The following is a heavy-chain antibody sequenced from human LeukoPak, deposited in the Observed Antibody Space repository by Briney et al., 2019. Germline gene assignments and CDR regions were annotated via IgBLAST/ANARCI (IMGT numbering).Heavy chain of an antibody. Sequence: GASVKVSCKASGYTFTGYYMHWVRQAPGQGLEWMGWINPNSGGTNYAQKFQGRVTMTRDTSISTAYMELSRLRSDDTAVYYCARLWFGEFSYGMDVWGQGTTVTVSS. D-gene: IGHD3-10*01. V-gene: IGHV1-2*02. CDR1: GYTFTGYY. J-gene: IGHJ6*02. CDR2: INPNSGGT. CDR3: ARLWFGEFSYGMDV.